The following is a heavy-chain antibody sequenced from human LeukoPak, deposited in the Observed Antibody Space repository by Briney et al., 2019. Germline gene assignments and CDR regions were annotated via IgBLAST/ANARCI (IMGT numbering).Heavy chain of an antibody. Sequence: SETLSLTCTVSGGSISSSSYYWGWIRQPPGKGLEWIGSIYYSGSTYYNPSLKSRVTISVDTPKNQFSLKLSSVTAADTAVYYCARVRYGLDYSNYEGGYFDYWGQGTLVTVSS. CDR2: IYYSGST. CDR1: GGSISSSSYY. D-gene: IGHD4-11*01. CDR3: ARVRYGLDYSNYEGGYFDY. V-gene: IGHV4-39*07. J-gene: IGHJ4*02.